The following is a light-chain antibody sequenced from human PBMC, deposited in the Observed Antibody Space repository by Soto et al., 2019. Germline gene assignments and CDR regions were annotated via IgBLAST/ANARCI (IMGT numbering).Light chain of an antibody. J-gene: IGKJ1*01. Sequence: DIQMTQSPSTLSASVGDRVTITCRASQSIDTSLAWYQQKPGKAPRLLIYTASNFQSGVPSRFSGSGSGTEFTLTISSLLPDDFAPYYCQHHKSYPRTFGQGTKVEIK. CDR3: QHHKSYPRT. CDR2: TAS. V-gene: IGKV1-5*03. CDR1: QSIDTS.